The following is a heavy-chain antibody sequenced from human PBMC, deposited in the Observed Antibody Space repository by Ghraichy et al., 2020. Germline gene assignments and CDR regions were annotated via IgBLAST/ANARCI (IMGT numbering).Heavy chain of an antibody. Sequence: SVKVSCKASGGTFSSYAISWVRQAPGQGLEWMGGIIPIFGTANYAQKFQGRVTITADESTSTAYMELSSLRSEDTAVYYCARDQVEQVDRFTIFGVVTPYGMDVWGQGTTVTVSS. J-gene: IGHJ6*02. CDR3: ARDQVEQVDRFTIFGVVTPYGMDV. CDR1: GGTFSSYA. D-gene: IGHD3-3*01. V-gene: IGHV1-69*13. CDR2: IIPIFGTA.